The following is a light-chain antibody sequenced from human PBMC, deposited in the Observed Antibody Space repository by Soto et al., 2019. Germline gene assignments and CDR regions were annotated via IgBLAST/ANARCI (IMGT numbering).Light chain of an antibody. CDR3: ATWDDSLDGWV. CDR2: YDD. J-gene: IGLJ3*02. CDR1: SSNIGRNA. Sequence: QSVLTQPPSVSEAPRQKVSISCSGSSSNIGRNAVNWYQQFPGKAPKLLVYYDDLLPSGVSDRFSGSRSGTSASLAISGLQSEDEADYYCATWDDSLDGWVFGGGTKLTVL. V-gene: IGLV1-36*01.